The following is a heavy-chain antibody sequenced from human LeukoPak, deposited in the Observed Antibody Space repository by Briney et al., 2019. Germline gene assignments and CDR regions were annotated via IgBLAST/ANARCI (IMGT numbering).Heavy chain of an antibody. CDR3: APRRPELGTTADHPNLFDY. Sequence: ASVKVSCKVSGYTRTELSMQWVQQTPGKGLEWMGEFNPEDGETIYAPKFPGRVTMTEATSTDPAYMELSSLRSEDTAVYYCAPRRPELGTTADHPNLFDYWGPATPVTVSS. V-gene: IGHV1-24*01. CDR2: FNPEDGET. J-gene: IGHJ4*02. CDR1: GYTRTELS. D-gene: IGHD7-27*01.